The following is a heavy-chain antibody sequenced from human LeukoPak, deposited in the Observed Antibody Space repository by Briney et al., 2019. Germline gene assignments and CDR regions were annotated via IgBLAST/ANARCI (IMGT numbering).Heavy chain of an antibody. CDR3: AKLLNSSSSY. Sequence: GGSLRLSCAASGFTFNTYAMSWARQAPGKGLEWVSAISASGGGTYYADSVRGRFTVSRDGSKNTLCLQMNSLRAEDTAIYYCAKLLNSSSSYWGQGTLVTVSS. CDR2: ISASGGGT. J-gene: IGHJ4*02. D-gene: IGHD6-6*01. CDR1: GFTFNTYA. V-gene: IGHV3-23*01.